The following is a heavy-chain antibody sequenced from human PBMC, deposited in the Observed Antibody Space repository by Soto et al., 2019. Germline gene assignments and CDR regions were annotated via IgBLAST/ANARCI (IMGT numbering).Heavy chain of an antibody. J-gene: IGHJ6*02. V-gene: IGHV3-30-3*01. Sequence: QVQLVESGGGVVQPGRSLRLSCAASGFTFSSYAMHWVRQAPGKGLEWVAVISYDGSNKYYADSVKGRFTISRDNSKNTLYLQMNSLRAEDTAVYYCARDPHHGITIFGVVIPTTYYCYGMDVWGQGTTVTVSS. CDR3: ARDPHHGITIFGVVIPTTYYCYGMDV. D-gene: IGHD3-3*01. CDR2: ISYDGSNK. CDR1: GFTFSSYA.